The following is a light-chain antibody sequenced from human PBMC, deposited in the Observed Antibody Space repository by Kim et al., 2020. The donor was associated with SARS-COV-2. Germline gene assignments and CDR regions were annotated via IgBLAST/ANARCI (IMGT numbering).Light chain of an antibody. CDR1: QSIIKY. CDR3: QQIYSIVT. J-gene: IGKJ4*01. CDR2: AAS. V-gene: IGKV1-39*01. Sequence: DIQMTQSPSSLSAFVGDTVTITCRASQSIIKYLNWYQQKPGKAPKLLIYAASSLQGGVPSRFSGSGSETEFTLTISSLQPEDFAPYDGQQIYSIVTFGGGTKVDIK.